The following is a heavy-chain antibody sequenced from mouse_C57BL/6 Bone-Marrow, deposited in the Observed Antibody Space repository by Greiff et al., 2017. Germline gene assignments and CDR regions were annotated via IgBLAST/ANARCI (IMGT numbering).Heavy chain of an antibody. CDR3: ARWVYDGYLVSPYWYFDV. V-gene: IGHV1-26*01. Sequence: EVQLQQSGPELVKPGASVKISCKASGYTFTDYYMNWVKQSHGKSLEWIGDINPNNGGTSYNQKFKGKATLTVDKSSSTAYMELRSLTSEDSAVYYCARWVYDGYLVSPYWYFDVWGTGTTVTVSS. CDR2: INPNNGGT. J-gene: IGHJ1*03. D-gene: IGHD2-3*01. CDR1: GYTFTDYY.